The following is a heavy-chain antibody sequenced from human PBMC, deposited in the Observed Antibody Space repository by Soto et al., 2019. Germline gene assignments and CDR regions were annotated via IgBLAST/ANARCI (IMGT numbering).Heavy chain of an antibody. V-gene: IGHV4-59*08. D-gene: IGHD3-10*01. J-gene: IGHJ4*02. CDR3: VGSYRPSRRTMSSVY. Sequence: PSETLCLTCTGSAVSISSYYRSGIRQPPGKGLEWIGFIYYSGSTTSYNPSLRSRVTISVDTSKNQFSLTLSSVTAADTAVYYCVGSYRPSRRTMSSVYCDQGPL. CDR2: IYYSGSTT. CDR1: AVSISSYY.